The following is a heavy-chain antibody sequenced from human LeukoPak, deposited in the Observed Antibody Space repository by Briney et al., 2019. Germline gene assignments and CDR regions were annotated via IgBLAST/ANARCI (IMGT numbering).Heavy chain of an antibody. CDR3: ARETSQKGAHYMDV. V-gene: IGHV4-59*01. CDR2: IYYSGST. Sequence: QVQLEESGRGLVKPSETLSLTCTVSGGSISSYYWSWIRQPPGKGLKWIGYIYYSGSTSYSPSLRSRVTISVDTSKNQFSLKLSSVTAADTAVYYCARETSQKGAHYMDVWGKGTTVTISS. J-gene: IGHJ6*03. D-gene: IGHD3-16*01. CDR1: GGSISSYY.